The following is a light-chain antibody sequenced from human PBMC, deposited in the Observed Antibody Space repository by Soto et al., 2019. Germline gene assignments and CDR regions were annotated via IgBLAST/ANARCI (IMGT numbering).Light chain of an antibody. V-gene: IGKV1-12*01. Sequence: DIQITQSQASVSESVGDRVTTNFLASQGVSTWLAWYKQTPGKAPNIXSYTASSLQSGVPSRFRGSGSGTDFTLTINGLKPEDFETYYCQQAASFPITFGQGTRLEIK. CDR1: QGVSTW. J-gene: IGKJ5*01. CDR2: TAS. CDR3: QQAASFPIT.